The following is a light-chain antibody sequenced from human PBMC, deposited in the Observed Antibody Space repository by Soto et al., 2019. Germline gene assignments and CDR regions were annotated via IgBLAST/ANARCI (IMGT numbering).Light chain of an antibody. CDR1: QSVSSSY. Sequence: VVTKSACTLSLSPGERATLSCRASQSVSSSYLAWYQQKPGQAPRLLIYGASNRATGIPDRFSGSGSGTDFTLTISRLEPEDFAVYYCQQYGSSGTFGQGTKVAIK. V-gene: IGKV3-20*01. J-gene: IGKJ1*01. CDR2: GAS. CDR3: QQYGSSGT.